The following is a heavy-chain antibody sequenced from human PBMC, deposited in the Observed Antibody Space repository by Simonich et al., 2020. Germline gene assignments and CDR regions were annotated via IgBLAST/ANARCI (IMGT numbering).Heavy chain of an antibody. Sequence: EVQLVESGGGLIQPGGSLRLSCAASGFTVSSNYMSWVRQAPGKGVEGVSVIYGGGSTYYADSVKGRFTISRDNSKNTLYLQINSLRAEDTAVYYCARWTATGYYFDYWGQGTLVTVSS. J-gene: IGHJ4*02. CDR3: ARWTATGYYFDY. CDR2: IYGGGST. CDR1: GFTVSSNY. D-gene: IGHD1-1*01. V-gene: IGHV3-53*01.